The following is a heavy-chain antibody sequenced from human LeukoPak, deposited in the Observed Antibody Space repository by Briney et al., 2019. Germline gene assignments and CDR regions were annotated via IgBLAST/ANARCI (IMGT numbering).Heavy chain of an antibody. D-gene: IGHD6-19*01. CDR1: RGSISIYY. J-gene: IGHJ4*02. V-gene: IGHV4-59*08. Sequence: SETLPLTCTVSRGSISIYYWGWMRQPPGKGLEWIGYIYYTGSTNYNPSLKSRVTISVDTSKNQFSLKLSSVTAADTAVYYCARRVADSSGWYFDSWGQGTLVTVSS. CDR3: ARRVADSSGWYFDS. CDR2: IYYTGST.